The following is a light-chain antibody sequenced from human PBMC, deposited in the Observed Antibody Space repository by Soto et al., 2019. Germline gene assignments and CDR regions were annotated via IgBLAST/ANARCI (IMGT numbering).Light chain of an antibody. CDR2: WAS. V-gene: IGKV4-1*01. CDR3: QQYSTTPPT. CDR1: QSVLYSSNSRNY. J-gene: IGKJ1*01. Sequence: DIVMIQSPESLGVSLGETATINCKSSQSVLYSSNSRNYLAWYQQRPGQPPKLLFYWASTRESGVPDRFSGSGSGTVFTLTISGLQAEDVAVYYCQQYSTTPPTFGQGTRLEIK.